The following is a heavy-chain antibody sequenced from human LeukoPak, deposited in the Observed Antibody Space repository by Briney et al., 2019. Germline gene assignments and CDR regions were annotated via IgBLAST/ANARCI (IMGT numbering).Heavy chain of an antibody. CDR3: ARLRGYYFDY. CDR2: ITSSSSHI. D-gene: IGHD3-22*01. V-gene: IGHV3-21*01. Sequence: GGSLRLSCAASGFTFSSYTMNWVRQAPGKGLEGVSSITSSSSHIYYADSVKGRFTISRDNAKNSLFLQMNSLRAEDTAVYYCARLRGYYFDYWGQGTLVTVSS. CDR1: GFTFSSYT. J-gene: IGHJ4*02.